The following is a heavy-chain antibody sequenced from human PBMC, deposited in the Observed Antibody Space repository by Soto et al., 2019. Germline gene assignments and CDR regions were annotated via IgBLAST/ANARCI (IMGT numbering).Heavy chain of an antibody. J-gene: IGHJ5*02. CDR3: ARGERGSSGRYNWFDP. D-gene: IGHD6-19*01. V-gene: IGHV4-34*01. Sequence: QVQLQQWGAGLLKPSDTLSLTCAVYGGSFSGYYWSWIRQPPGKGLEWIGEINHRGSTNYNPSLKSRVTIAVDTSKNQFSRKLSSVTAADTAVYYCARGERGSSGRYNWFDPWCQGTLVTVSS. CDR2: INHRGST. CDR1: GGSFSGYY.